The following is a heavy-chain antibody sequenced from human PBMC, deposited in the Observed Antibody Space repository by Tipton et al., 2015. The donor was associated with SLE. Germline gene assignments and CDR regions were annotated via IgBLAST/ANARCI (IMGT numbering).Heavy chain of an antibody. D-gene: IGHD2-15*01. Sequence: TLSLTCAVYGGSVSGYYWSWIRQSPGKGLEWIGYIYYSGSTNYNPSLKSRVTISVDTSKNQFPLKLSSVTAADTAVYYCARARGVVASYDAFDIWGQGTMVTVSS. CDR2: IYYSGST. CDR3: ARARGVVASYDAFDI. V-gene: IGHV4-59*02. CDR1: GGSVSGYY. J-gene: IGHJ3*02.